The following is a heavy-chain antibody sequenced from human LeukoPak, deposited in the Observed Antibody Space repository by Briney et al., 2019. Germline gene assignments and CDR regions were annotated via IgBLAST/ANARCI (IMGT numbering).Heavy chain of an antibody. V-gene: IGHV1-2*02. J-gene: IGHJ5*02. CDR3: ARVRSSGWYPENWFDP. Sequence: ASVKVSCKASGYTFTGYYMHWVRPAPGQGLGWMGWINPNSGGTNYAQKFQGRVTMTRDTSISTAYMELSRLRSDDTAVYYCARVRSSGWYPENWFDPWGQGTLVTVSS. CDR2: INPNSGGT. CDR1: GYTFTGYY. D-gene: IGHD6-19*01.